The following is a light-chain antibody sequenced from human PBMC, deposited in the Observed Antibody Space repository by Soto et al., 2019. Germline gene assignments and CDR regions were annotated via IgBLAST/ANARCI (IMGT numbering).Light chain of an antibody. Sequence: EIVLTQSPGTLSLSPGERATLSCRASQSVSSSYLAWNQQKPGQAPRLLIYGASSRATGIPDRFSGSGSGTDFPLTISRLEPEDFAVYYCQQYGSPPFTFVQGTRLEFK. CDR2: GAS. CDR1: QSVSSSY. J-gene: IGKJ5*01. V-gene: IGKV3-20*01. CDR3: QQYGSPPFT.